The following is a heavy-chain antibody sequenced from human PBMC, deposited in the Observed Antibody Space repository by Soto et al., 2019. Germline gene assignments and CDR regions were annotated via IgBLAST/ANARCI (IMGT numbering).Heavy chain of an antibody. CDR1: GGSISSYY. V-gene: IGHV4-59*08. CDR3: ASRYGTTFDY. J-gene: IGHJ4*02. CDR2: IYYSGST. Sequence: SETLSLTCTVSGGSISSYYWSWIRQPPGEGLEWIGYIYYSGSTNYNPSLKSRVTISVDTSKNQFSLKLSSVTAADTAVYYCASRYGTTFDYWGQGTLVTVSS. D-gene: IGHD1-1*01.